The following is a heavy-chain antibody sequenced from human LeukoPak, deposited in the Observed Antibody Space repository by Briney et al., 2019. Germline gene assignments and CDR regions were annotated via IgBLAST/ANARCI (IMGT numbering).Heavy chain of an antibody. V-gene: IGHV3-53*01. CDR2: IYSGGGT. D-gene: IGHD3-22*01. J-gene: IGHJ4*02. CDR3: ARVQGTSGYLFDY. CDR1: GFTVSSNY. Sequence: GGSLRLSCAASGFTVSSNYMSWVRQAPGKGLEWVSVIYSGGGTYYADSVKGRFTISRDNSKNTLYLQMNSLRAEDTAVYYCARVQGTSGYLFDYWGQGTLVTVSS.